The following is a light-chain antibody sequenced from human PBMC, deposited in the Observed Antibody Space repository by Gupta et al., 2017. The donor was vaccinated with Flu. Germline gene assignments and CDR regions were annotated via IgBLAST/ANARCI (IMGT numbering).Light chain of an antibody. CDR1: QSVSSSY. Sequence: EIVLTQSPGTLSLSPGERATLSCRASQSVSSSYLAWCQQKPGQAPRLLIYGASSRATGIPDRFSGSGSGTDFTLTISRLEPEDCAVYYCQQYGSSPTFGQGTKVEIK. V-gene: IGKV3-20*01. CDR3: QQYGSSPT. CDR2: GAS. J-gene: IGKJ1*01.